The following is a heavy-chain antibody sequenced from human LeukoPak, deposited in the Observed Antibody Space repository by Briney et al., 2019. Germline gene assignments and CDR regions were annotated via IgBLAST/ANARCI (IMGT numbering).Heavy chain of an antibody. Sequence: PGGSLRLSCAASGFTFSSYAMHWVRQAPGKGLEWVAVISYDGSNKYYADSVKGRFTISRDNSKNTLYLQMNSLRAEDTAVYYCARDFGGYDFWSGYLDYWGQGTLVTVSS. V-gene: IGHV3-30*04. CDR2: ISYDGSNK. J-gene: IGHJ4*02. D-gene: IGHD3-3*01. CDR1: GFTFSSYA. CDR3: ARDFGGYDFWSGYLDY.